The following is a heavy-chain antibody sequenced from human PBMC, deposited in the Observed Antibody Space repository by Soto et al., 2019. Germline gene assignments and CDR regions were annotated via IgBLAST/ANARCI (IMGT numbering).Heavy chain of an antibody. CDR1: GGSFSGYY. J-gene: IGHJ6*02. CDR3: ARFSGSSYYAMDV. CDR2: INHSGVT. D-gene: IGHD6-19*01. Sequence: QVQLQQWGAGLLKPSGTLSLTCAVYGGSFSGYYWSWIRQPPGKGLEWIGEINHSGVTNYKPSLKRRVTISVDTSKNQFSLQLTSVTAADTALYYCARFSGSSYYAMDVWGQGSTGTVSS. V-gene: IGHV4-34*01.